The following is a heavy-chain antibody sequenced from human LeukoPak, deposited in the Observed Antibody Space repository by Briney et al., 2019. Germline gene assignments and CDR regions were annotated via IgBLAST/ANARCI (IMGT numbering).Heavy chain of an antibody. V-gene: IGHV3-7*01. CDR1: GFTFSYTW. Sequence: GGSLRLSCAVSGFTFSYTWMSWVRQAPGKGLEWVANINEDGNEIHYLDSVKGRFTISRDNAKNSLYLQMNSLRAEDTAVYYCAELGITMIGGVWGKGTTVTISS. J-gene: IGHJ6*04. CDR3: AELGITMIGGV. CDR2: INEDGNEI. D-gene: IGHD3-10*02.